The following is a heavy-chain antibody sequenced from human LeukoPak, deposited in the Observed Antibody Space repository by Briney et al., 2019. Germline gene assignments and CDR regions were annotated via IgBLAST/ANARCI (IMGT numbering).Heavy chain of an antibody. D-gene: IGHD5-12*01. V-gene: IGHV1-69*04. Sequence: GASVTVSCTASAGTFSIYAISWVRQAPGQGLEWMGRIIPILGIANYAQKFQGRVTITADKSTSTAYMELSSLRSEDTAVYYCASDARLNWFDPWGQGTLVTVSS. CDR3: ASDARLNWFDP. CDR2: IIPILGIA. J-gene: IGHJ5*02. CDR1: AGTFSIYA.